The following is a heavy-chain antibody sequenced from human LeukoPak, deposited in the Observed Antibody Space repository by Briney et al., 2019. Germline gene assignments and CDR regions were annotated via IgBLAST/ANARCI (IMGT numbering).Heavy chain of an antibody. CDR1: GGSFSGYY. CDR3: AIGRITIVGVQKGYYYEGMDG. V-gene: IGHV4-34*01. D-gene: IGHD3-3*01. J-gene: IGHJ6*02. Sequence: SETLSLTCAVCGGSFSGYYWSWIRQPPGKGMEWIGEINHSGSTNYNPSLKSRVTISVDASKNQFSLKLSSVTAADTAVYYWAIGRITIVGVQKGYYYEGMDGCGQATTVTV. CDR2: INHSGST.